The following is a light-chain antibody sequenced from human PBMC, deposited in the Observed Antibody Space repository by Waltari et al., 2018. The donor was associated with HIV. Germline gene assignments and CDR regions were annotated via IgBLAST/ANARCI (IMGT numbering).Light chain of an antibody. J-gene: IGLJ3*02. V-gene: IGLV1-44*01. Sequence: QSVLTQPPSASGTPGQRLSISCSGSSSNIGSNILNWYQQLPGTAPKLLIYSNNHRPSGVPDRFSGAKSGTSASLAISGLQSEDEADYYCAAWDDSLNAWVFGGGTKLTVL. CDR1: SSNIGSNI. CDR3: AAWDDSLNAWV. CDR2: SNN.